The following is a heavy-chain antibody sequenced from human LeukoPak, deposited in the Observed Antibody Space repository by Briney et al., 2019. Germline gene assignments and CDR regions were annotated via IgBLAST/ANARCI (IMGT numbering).Heavy chain of an antibody. CDR1: GFSSSSYW. D-gene: IGHD6-25*01. Sequence: PGGSLRLSCAASGFSSSSYWMMWVRQAPGKGLEWVAVIWYDGSNKYYADSVKGRFTISRDNSKNTLYLQMNSLRAEDTAVYYCARDQRNFDYWGQGTLVTVSS. J-gene: IGHJ4*02. CDR2: IWYDGSNK. CDR3: ARDQRNFDY. V-gene: IGHV3-33*08.